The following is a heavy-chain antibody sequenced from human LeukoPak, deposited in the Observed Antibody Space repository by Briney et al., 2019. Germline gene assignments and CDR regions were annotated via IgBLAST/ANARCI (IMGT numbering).Heavy chain of an antibody. J-gene: IGHJ4*02. CDR3: ARQATVTTYYFDY. Sequence: SETLSLTCTVSGGSISNYYWSWIRQPPGKGLEWIGYIYSSGSTTYNPSLKSRVTISLDTSKNQFSLKLGSVTAANTAVYYCARQATVTTYYFDYWGQGTLVTVSS. D-gene: IGHD4-17*01. CDR1: GGSISNYY. V-gene: IGHV4-59*01. CDR2: IYSSGST.